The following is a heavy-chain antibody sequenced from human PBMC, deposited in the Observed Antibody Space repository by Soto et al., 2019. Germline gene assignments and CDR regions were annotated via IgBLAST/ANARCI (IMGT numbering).Heavy chain of an antibody. CDR1: GYSISSGYY. J-gene: IGHJ4*02. D-gene: IGHD3-22*01. V-gene: IGHV4-38-2*01. Sequence: SETLSLTCAVSGYSISSGYYWGWIRQPPGKGMEWIGSIYHSGSTYYNPSLKSRVTISVDTSKTPFSLKLSSVTAADTAVYYSARAREVGYYDSSGYYHFDYWGQGTLVTVSS. CDR3: ARAREVGYYDSSGYYHFDY. CDR2: IYHSGST.